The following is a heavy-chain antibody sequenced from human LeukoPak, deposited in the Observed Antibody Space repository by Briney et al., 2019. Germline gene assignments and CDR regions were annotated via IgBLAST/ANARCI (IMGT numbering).Heavy chain of an antibody. Sequence: GESLKISCKGSGYSFTSYWIGWVRQMPGKGLEWMGIIYPGDSETRYSPSFQGRVTISADKSISTAYLQWSSLKASDTAMYHCAYYLGGGSSTYNLFDPWGQGTLVTVSS. CDR2: IYPGDSET. CDR3: AYYLGGGSSTYNLFDP. J-gene: IGHJ5*02. V-gene: IGHV5-51*01. D-gene: IGHD2-15*01. CDR1: GYSFTSYW.